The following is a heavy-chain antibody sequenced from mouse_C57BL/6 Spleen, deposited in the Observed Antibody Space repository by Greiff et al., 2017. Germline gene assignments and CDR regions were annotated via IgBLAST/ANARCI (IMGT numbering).Heavy chain of an antibody. CDR2: IDPETGGT. V-gene: IGHV1-15*01. D-gene: IGHD1-1*01. CDR1: GYTFTDYE. CDR3: TRSVQGAWFAY. Sequence: QVQLQQSGAELVRPGASVTLSCKASGYTFTDYEMHWVKQTPVHGLEWIGAIDPETGGTAYNQKFKGKAILTADQSSSTAYMELRSLTSEDSAVYYCTRSVQGAWFAYWGQGTLVTVSA. J-gene: IGHJ3*01.